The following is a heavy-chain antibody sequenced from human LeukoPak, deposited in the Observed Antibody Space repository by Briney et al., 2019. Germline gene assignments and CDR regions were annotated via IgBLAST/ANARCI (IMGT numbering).Heavy chain of an antibody. V-gene: IGHV4-34*01. Sequence: PSETLSLTCAVYGGSFSGYYWSWIRQSPGMGLEWIGEINHSESTNYNPSLKSRVAISVDTSKNQFSLRLISVTAADTAVYYCARSDIVVVPAAMGYYYYVDVWGKGTTVTVSS. CDR2: INHSEST. CDR3: ARSDIVVVPAAMGYYYYVDV. CDR1: GGSFSGYY. D-gene: IGHD2-2*01. J-gene: IGHJ6*03.